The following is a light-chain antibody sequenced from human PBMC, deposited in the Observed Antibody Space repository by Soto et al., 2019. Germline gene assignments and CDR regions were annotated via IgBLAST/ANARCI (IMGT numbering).Light chain of an antibody. CDR3: AAWDDSLNGVI. V-gene: IGLV1-44*01. CDR2: SNN. Sequence: QSVLTQPPSASGTPGQRITISCSGSSSNIGSHTVNWHQQVPGTAPKLLIYSNNERPSGVPDRFSGSKSGTSASLAISGLQSGXXXDYYCAAWDDSLNGVIFGGGTQLTVL. J-gene: IGLJ7*01. CDR1: SSNIGSHT.